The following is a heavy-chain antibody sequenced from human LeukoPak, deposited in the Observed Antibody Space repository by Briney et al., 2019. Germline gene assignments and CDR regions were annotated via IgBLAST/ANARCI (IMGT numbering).Heavy chain of an antibody. CDR2: IYYSGST. D-gene: IGHD2-2*01. J-gene: IGHJ3*02. Sequence: SEXLSLTCTVSGGSISSGDYYWSWIRQPPGRGLEWIGYIYYSGSTYYNLSLKSRVTISVDTSKNQFSLKLSSVTAADTAVYYCASRVVPAAIGAFDIWGQGTMVTVSS. V-gene: IGHV4-30-4*08. CDR1: GGSISSGDYY. CDR3: ASRVVPAAIGAFDI.